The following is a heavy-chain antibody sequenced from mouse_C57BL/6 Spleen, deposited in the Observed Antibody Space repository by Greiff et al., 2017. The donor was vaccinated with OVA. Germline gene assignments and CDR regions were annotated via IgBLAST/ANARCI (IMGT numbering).Heavy chain of an antibody. CDR1: GYTFTDYY. CDR2: IYPGSGNT. Sequence: VQLQQSGAELVRPGASVKLSCKASGYTFTDYYINWVKQRPGQGLEWIARIYPGSGNTYYNEKFKGKATLTAEKSSSTAYMQLSSLTSEDSAVYFCARGNYDYDGYAMDYWGQGTSVTVSS. CDR3: ARGNYDYDGYAMDY. V-gene: IGHV1-76*01. J-gene: IGHJ4*01. D-gene: IGHD2-4*01.